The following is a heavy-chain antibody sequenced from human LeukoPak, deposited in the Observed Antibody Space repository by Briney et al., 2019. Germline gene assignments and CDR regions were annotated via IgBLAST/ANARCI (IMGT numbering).Heavy chain of an antibody. D-gene: IGHD5-18*01. Sequence: GGSLRLSCAASGFTFSRSWMHWVRQAPGKGLVWVSRITSDRSSTTYADSVKGRFTVSRDNAQNTLYLQMNSLRAEDTAVYYCAREDRLGFNYAYGLDVWGLGTTVTVSS. CDR3: AREDRLGFNYAYGLDV. J-gene: IGHJ6*02. CDR2: ITSDRSST. CDR1: GFTFSRSW. V-gene: IGHV3-74*01.